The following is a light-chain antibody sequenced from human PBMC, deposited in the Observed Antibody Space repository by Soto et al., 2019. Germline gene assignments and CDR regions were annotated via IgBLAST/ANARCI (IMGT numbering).Light chain of an antibody. CDR3: SSYGRGNNLL. Sequence: QSALTQPPSASGSPGQSVTISCTGTSSDIGGYNYVSWHQQHPGQAPKVLIYDVNKRPSGVPDRFSGSKSANTASLTVSGLQAEDEADYCSSYGRGNNLLFGGGTKLTVL. CDR1: SSDIGGYNY. V-gene: IGLV2-8*01. CDR2: DVN. J-gene: IGLJ2*01.